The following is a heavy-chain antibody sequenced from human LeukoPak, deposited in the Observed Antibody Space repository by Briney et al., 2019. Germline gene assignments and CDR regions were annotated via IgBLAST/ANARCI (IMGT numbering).Heavy chain of an antibody. Sequence: ASVKVSCKASGGTFSSYAISWVRQAPGQGLEWMGGIIPIFGTANYAQKFQGRVTMTRDTSINTAYMDLSRLRSNDTAVYYCAREADCSGTSCYSQFLDYWGQGTLVTVSS. D-gene: IGHD2-2*01. J-gene: IGHJ4*02. CDR2: IIPIFGTA. CDR3: AREADCSGTSCYSQFLDY. V-gene: IGHV1-69*05. CDR1: GGTFSSYA.